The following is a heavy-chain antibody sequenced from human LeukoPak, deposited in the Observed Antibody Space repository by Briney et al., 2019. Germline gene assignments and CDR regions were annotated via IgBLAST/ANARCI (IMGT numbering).Heavy chain of an antibody. CDR1: GFTFSTYA. Sequence: GGSLRLSCAASGFTFSTYAMHWVRQAPGRGLDWVAFISYDGSNKYYADSVRGRFTIFRDNSKNTLNLQMNSLRAEDTAVYYCARAYYYDTSGIPLDAFDVWGQGTMVPVSS. J-gene: IGHJ3*01. CDR3: ARAYYYDTSGIPLDAFDV. D-gene: IGHD3-22*01. V-gene: IGHV3-30-3*01. CDR2: ISYDGSNK.